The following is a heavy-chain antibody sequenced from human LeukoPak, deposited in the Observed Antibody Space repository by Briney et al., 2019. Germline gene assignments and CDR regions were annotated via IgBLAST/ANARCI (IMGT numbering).Heavy chain of an antibody. Sequence: GGSLGLSCAASGFSFSSYSMNWVRQAPGKGLEWVSFISSSGSTKSYADSVKGRFTISRDNAKNSLYLQMNSLRDEDTAVYYCARSVYYADYWGQGTLVTVSS. CDR2: ISSSGSTK. CDR3: ARSVYYADY. CDR1: GFSFSSYS. D-gene: IGHD3-22*01. J-gene: IGHJ4*02. V-gene: IGHV3-48*02.